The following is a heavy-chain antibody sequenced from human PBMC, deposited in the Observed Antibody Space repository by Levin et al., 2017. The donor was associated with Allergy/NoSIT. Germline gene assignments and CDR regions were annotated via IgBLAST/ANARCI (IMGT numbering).Heavy chain of an antibody. CDR1: GGSISSSSYY. J-gene: IGHJ4*02. D-gene: IGHD3-16*01. Sequence: SETLSLTCTVSGGSISSSSYYWGWIRQPPGKGLEWIGSIYYSGSTYYNPSLKSRVTISVDTSKNQFSLKLSSVTAADTAVYYCAREGELRNIDYWGQGTLVTVSS. CDR2: IYYSGST. V-gene: IGHV4-39*02. CDR3: AREGELRNIDY.